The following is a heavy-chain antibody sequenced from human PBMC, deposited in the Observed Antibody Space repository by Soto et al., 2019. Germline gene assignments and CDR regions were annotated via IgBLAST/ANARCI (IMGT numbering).Heavy chain of an antibody. CDR3: ARDVGYGGNSGWFDP. J-gene: IGHJ5*02. CDR2: IWYDGGYK. CDR1: GFTFSGYG. D-gene: IGHD4-17*01. V-gene: IGHV3-33*01. Sequence: GGSLRLSCAASGFTFSGYGMHWVRQAPGKGLEWVAVIWYDGGYKYYVDSVKGRFTISRDHSKNTLYLQMNSLRVEDTAVYYCARDVGYGGNSGWFDPWGQGTLVTVSS.